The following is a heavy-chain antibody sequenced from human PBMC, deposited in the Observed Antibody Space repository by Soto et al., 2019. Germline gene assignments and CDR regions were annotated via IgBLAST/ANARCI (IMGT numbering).Heavy chain of an antibody. CDR1: SSTFSDYE. Sequence: SXGSLGLSSTASSSTFSDYEMTWARQAPGKGLEWVSIISGSGASTSYADSVKGRFTISRDNSQNTVYLEMNSLRAEDTAVYFCAKRISRKIYGVAQGAFDVWGLGTMVTVPS. CDR2: ISGSGAST. CDR3: AKRISRKIYGVAQGAFDV. D-gene: IGHD3-3*01. V-gene: IGHV3-23*01. J-gene: IGHJ3*01.